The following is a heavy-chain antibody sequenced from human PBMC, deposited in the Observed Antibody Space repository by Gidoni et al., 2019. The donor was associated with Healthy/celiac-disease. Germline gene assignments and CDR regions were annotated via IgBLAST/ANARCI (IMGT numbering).Heavy chain of an antibody. J-gene: IGHJ5*02. D-gene: IGHD6-13*01. Sequence: EVQLVESGGGLVQPGGSLRLSCAASGFTFSSYSMNWVRQAPGKGLEWDSYISSSSSTIYYADSVKGRFTISRDNAKNSLYLQMNSLRDEDTAVYYCAREYSSSWYGWFDPWGQGTLVTVSS. V-gene: IGHV3-48*02. CDR3: AREYSSSWYGWFDP. CDR1: GFTFSSYS. CDR2: ISSSSSTI.